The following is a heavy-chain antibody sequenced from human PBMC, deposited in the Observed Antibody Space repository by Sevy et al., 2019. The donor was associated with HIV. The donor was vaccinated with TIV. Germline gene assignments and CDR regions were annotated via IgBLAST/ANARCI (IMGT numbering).Heavy chain of an antibody. Sequence: GGSLRLSCAASGFTFSSYSMNWVRQAPGKGLEWVSYISSSSSTIYYADSVKGRFTISRDNAKNSLYLQMNSLRDEDTAVYYCVRGSDSSGCNDSLYYYMDVWGKGTTVTVSS. D-gene: IGHD6-19*01. CDR2: ISSSSSTI. CDR3: VRGSDSSGCNDSLYYYMDV. J-gene: IGHJ6*03. V-gene: IGHV3-48*02. CDR1: GFTFSSYS.